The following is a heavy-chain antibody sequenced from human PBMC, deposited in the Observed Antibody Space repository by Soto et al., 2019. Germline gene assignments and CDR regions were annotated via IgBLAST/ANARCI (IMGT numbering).Heavy chain of an antibody. D-gene: IGHD3-22*01. CDR2: IIPIFGTA. J-gene: IGHJ4*02. Sequence: SVKVSCKASGGTFSSYAISWVRQAPGQGLEWMGGIIPIFGTANYAQKFQGRVTITADESTSTAYMELSSLRSEDTAVYYCSTKVYYYDSSGYSPDYGGKGILVTVSS. CDR3: STKVYYYDSSGYSPDY. V-gene: IGHV1-69*13. CDR1: GGTFSSYA.